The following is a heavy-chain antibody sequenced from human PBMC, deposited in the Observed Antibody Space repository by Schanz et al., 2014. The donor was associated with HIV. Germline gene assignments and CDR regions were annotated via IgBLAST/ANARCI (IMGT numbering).Heavy chain of an antibody. D-gene: IGHD1-26*01. CDR3: ARGRYSGSYYNS. Sequence: QVQLVQSGAEVKKPGSSVKVSCKASGGIFSNYAINWVRQAPGQGLEWMGGIIPIFGTSNYAQKFQGRVTITADESTSTAYMELSSLRSEDTAVYYCARGRYSGSYYNSWGQGTLVTVSS. V-gene: IGHV1-69*01. CDR2: IIPIFGTS. CDR1: GGIFSNYA. J-gene: IGHJ4*02.